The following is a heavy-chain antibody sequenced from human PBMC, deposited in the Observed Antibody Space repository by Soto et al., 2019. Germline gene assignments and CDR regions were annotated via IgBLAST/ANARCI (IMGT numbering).Heavy chain of an antibody. J-gene: IGHJ4*02. CDR1: GFTFSIYA. D-gene: IGHD6-13*01. Sequence: GGSLRLSCAASGFTFSIYAMSWVRQAPGKGLEWVSAISGSGSNTYYADSVKGRFTISRDNSKNTLYLQMNSLRAEDTAMYYCARGYSSIQGRFDYWGQGTLVTVSS. V-gene: IGHV3-23*01. CDR3: ARGYSSIQGRFDY. CDR2: ISGSGSNT.